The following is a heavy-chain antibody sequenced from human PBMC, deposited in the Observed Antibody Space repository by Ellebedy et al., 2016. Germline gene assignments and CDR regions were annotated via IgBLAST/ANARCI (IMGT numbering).Heavy chain of an antibody. CDR1: DGSLSGYY. Sequence: SETLSLXXAVYDGSLSGYYWSWIRQPPGKGLEWIGEINHSGSTNYNPSLKSRVTISLDSSKSQFSLRLNSVTSADTAVYYCASLRGGHVAAPGTFYFDYWGRGTLVTVSS. CDR3: ASLRGGHVAAPGTFYFDY. V-gene: IGHV4-34*01. CDR2: INHSGST. J-gene: IGHJ4*02. D-gene: IGHD6-13*01.